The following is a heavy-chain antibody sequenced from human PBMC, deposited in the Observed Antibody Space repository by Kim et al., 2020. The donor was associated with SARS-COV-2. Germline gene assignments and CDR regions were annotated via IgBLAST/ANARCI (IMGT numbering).Heavy chain of an antibody. CDR2: ISYEGSNK. D-gene: IGHD4-17*01. CDR1: GFTFRSYG. Sequence: GGSLRLSCEASGFTFRSYGMHWVRQAPGKGLEWVAVISYEGSNKYYGDSAKGRFTISRDNSKNTLYLQMNTLRAEDTAVYYCAKSRVTTSASSDYWGQGT. J-gene: IGHJ4*02. CDR3: AKSRVTTSASSDY. V-gene: IGHV3-30*18.